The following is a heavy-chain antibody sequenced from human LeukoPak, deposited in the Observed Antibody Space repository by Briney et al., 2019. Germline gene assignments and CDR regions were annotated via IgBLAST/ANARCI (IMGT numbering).Heavy chain of an antibody. CDR3: ARDQYYDSKGGFDP. Sequence: ASVKVSCKASGYTFTGYYMHWVRQAPGQGLEWMGWINPNNGGTNYAQRFQGRVTMTRDTSISTAYMELRSLRSDDTAVYYCARDQYYDSKGGFDPWGQGTLVTVSS. V-gene: IGHV1-2*02. D-gene: IGHD3-22*01. J-gene: IGHJ5*02. CDR2: INPNNGGT. CDR1: GYTFTGYY.